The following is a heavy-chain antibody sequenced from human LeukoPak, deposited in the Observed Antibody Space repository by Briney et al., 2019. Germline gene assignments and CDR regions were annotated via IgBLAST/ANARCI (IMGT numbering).Heavy chain of an antibody. Sequence: SETLSLTCTVSGGSISSYYWNWIRQPPGKGLEWIGYIYYSGSTNYNPSLKSRVTISVDTSKNQFSLKLSSVTAADTAVYYCARVLFTYYYDHNWFDPWGQGTLVTVSS. V-gene: IGHV4-59*01. CDR3: ARVLFTYYYDHNWFDP. CDR1: GGSISSYY. CDR2: IYYSGST. J-gene: IGHJ5*02. D-gene: IGHD3-22*01.